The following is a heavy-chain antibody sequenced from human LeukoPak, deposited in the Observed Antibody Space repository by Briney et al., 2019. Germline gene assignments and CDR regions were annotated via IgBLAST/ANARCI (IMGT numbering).Heavy chain of an antibody. CDR1: GYTFTGYY. V-gene: IGHV1-2*02. CDR2: INPNSGGA. CDR3: ARVRVRRSYYYYGMDV. Sequence: ASVKVSCKASGYTFTGYYMHWVRQAPGQGLEWMGWINPNSGGADYAQKFQGRVTMTRDRSISTAYMDLSRLRSDDTAVYYCARVRVRRSYYYYGMDVWGQGTTVTVSS. J-gene: IGHJ6*02.